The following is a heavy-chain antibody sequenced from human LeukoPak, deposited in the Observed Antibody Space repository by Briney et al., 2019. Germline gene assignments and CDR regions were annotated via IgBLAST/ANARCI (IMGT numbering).Heavy chain of an antibody. CDR3: AKAQCGGDCSTPYYFDY. D-gene: IGHD2-21*02. Sequence: PGRSLRLSCVASGFTFDDYAMHWVRQGPGKGLEWVSGISWKSDNIGYADSVKGRFTISRDNDKNCLYMQMNSLRVADAALYYCAKAQCGGDCSTPYYFDYWGQGTLVTVSS. V-gene: IGHV3-9*01. J-gene: IGHJ4*02. CDR1: GFTFDDYA. CDR2: ISWKSDNI.